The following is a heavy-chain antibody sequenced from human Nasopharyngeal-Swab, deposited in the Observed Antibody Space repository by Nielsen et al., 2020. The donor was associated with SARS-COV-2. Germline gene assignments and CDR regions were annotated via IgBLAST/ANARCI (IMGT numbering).Heavy chain of an antibody. D-gene: IGHD6-19*01. CDR2: IYHSGST. CDR3: ARDTLAAFDY. V-gene: IGHV4-34*01. J-gene: IGHJ4*02. CDR1: GGSFSGYY. Sequence: SETLSLTCAVYGGSFSGYYWSWVRQPPGKGLEWIGEIYHSGSTNYNPSLKSRVTISVDKSKNQFSLKLSSVTAADTAVYYCARDTLAAFDYWGQGTLVTVSS.